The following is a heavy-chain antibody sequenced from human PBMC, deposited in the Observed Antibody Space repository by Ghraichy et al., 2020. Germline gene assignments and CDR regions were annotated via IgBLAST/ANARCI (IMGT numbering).Heavy chain of an antibody. CDR3: AREREDGDYAFPV. J-gene: IGHJ4*02. CDR1: GFTFSSYS. CDR2: ISSSSSYI. D-gene: IGHD4-17*01. Sequence: GGSLRLSCAASGFTFSSYSMNWVRQAPGKGLEWVSSISSSSSYIYYADSVKGRFTISRDNAKNSLYLQMNSLRAEDTAVYYCAREREDGDYAFPVWGQGTLVTVSS. V-gene: IGHV3-21*01.